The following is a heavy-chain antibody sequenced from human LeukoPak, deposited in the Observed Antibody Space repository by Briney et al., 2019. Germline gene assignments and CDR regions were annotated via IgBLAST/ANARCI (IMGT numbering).Heavy chain of an antibody. V-gene: IGHV3-66*01. CDR3: VRDLYSSGP. Sequence: PGGSLRLSCAASGFIVSSRHMSWVRQAPGKGLEWVSVIYSGGGTNYADSVKGRFTISRDNSKNTLYLQLNSLRAEDTAVYYCVRDLYSSGPWGQGTLVTVSS. CDR1: GFIVSSRH. D-gene: IGHD3-22*01. CDR2: IYSGGGT. J-gene: IGHJ5*02.